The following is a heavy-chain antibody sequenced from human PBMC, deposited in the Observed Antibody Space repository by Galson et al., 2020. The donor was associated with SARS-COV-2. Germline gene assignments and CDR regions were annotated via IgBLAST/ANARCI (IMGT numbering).Heavy chain of an antibody. CDR1: GGSFSGYY. CDR3: ARGTTMVRGVIGYYYMDV. J-gene: IGHJ6*03. V-gene: IGHV4-34*01. CDR2: INHSGST. D-gene: IGHD3-10*01. Sequence: SETLSLTCAVYGGSFSGYYWSWIRQPPGKGLEWIGEINHSGSTNYNPSLKSRVTISVDTSKNQFSLKLSSVTAADTAVYYCARGTTMVRGVIGYYYMDVWGKGTTVTVSS.